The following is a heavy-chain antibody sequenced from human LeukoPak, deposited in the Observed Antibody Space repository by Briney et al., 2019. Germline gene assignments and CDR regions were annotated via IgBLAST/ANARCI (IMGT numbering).Heavy chain of an antibody. Sequence: GESLRLSCAASGFTFRNAWMSWVRQAPGKGLEWVSVIYSGGSTYYADSVKGRFTISRDNSKNTLYLQMNSLRAEDTAVYYCARDSTASGSYDAFDIWGQGTMVTVSS. CDR3: ARDSTASGSYDAFDI. D-gene: IGHD1-26*01. V-gene: IGHV3-53*01. CDR1: GFTFRNAW. CDR2: IYSGGST. J-gene: IGHJ3*02.